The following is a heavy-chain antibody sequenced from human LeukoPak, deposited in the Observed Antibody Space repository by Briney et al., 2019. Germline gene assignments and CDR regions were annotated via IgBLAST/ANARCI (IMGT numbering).Heavy chain of an antibody. J-gene: IGHJ4*02. D-gene: IGHD3-9*01. CDR2: INPNSGGT. CDR1: GYTFTGYY. CDR3: ARSPHILTGEDFDY. Sequence: ASVKVSCKASGYTFTGYYMHWVRQAPGQGLEWMGWINPNSGGTNYAQKFQGRVTMTRDTSISTAYMELSRLRSDDTAVYYCARSPHILTGEDFDYWGQGTLVTVSS. V-gene: IGHV1-2*02.